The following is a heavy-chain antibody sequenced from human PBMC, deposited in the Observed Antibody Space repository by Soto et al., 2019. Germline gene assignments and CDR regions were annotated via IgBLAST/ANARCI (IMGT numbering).Heavy chain of an antibody. Sequence: QVQLVESGGGVVQPGRSLRLSCAASGFTFSSYGMHWVRQAPGKGLEWVAVISHDGSNKYYADSVKGRFTISRDNSKNALYLQMNSLRAEDTAVYYCAKQYCHHWGQGTLVTVSS. V-gene: IGHV3-30*18. CDR3: AKQYCHH. CDR2: ISHDGSNK. J-gene: IGHJ1*01. CDR1: GFTFSSYG.